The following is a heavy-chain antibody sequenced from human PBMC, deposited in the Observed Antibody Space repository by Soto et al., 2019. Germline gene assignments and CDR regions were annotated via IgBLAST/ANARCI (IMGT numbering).Heavy chain of an antibody. D-gene: IGHD3-16*01. Sequence: EVQLAESGGGLVQPGGSLRLSCAASGFTVSTKYMSWVRQAPGKGLEWVSVIYSGGSTFYADSVRGRFTISRDNPKNTVNLQMNSLRAEDTAVYYCARDPWAADYWGQGTLVTVSS. V-gene: IGHV3-66*01. J-gene: IGHJ4*02. CDR2: IYSGGST. CDR1: GFTVSTKY. CDR3: ARDPWAADY.